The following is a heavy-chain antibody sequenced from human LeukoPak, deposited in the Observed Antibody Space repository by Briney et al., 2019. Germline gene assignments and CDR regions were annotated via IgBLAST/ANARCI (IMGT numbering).Heavy chain of an antibody. D-gene: IGHD3-16*01. V-gene: IGHV4-39*07. Sequence: SETLSLTRTVSGGSISSSSYYWGWIRQPPGKGLEWIGSIYYSGNTYYNPSLESRVTVSVDTSMNQFSLRLTSVSPADTAVYYCARDVSSASFTYYYYYMDVWGKGTTVTVSS. CDR2: IYYSGNT. CDR1: GGSISSSSYY. J-gene: IGHJ6*03. CDR3: ARDVSSASFTYYYYYMDV.